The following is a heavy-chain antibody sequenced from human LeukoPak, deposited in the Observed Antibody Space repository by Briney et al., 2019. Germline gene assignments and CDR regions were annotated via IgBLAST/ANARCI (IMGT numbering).Heavy chain of an antibody. CDR3: ARGNFYDNKGYSPELRY. Sequence: PGGSLRLSCAASGFTFSDHYMDWVRQAPGKGLEWVGRTRNKANSYTTEYAASVKGRFTISRDDSKNSLYLQMNSLKTEDTAVYYCARGNFYDNKGYSPELRYWGQGTLVTVSS. V-gene: IGHV3-72*01. D-gene: IGHD3-10*01. CDR2: TRNKANSYTT. CDR1: GFTFSDHY. J-gene: IGHJ4*02.